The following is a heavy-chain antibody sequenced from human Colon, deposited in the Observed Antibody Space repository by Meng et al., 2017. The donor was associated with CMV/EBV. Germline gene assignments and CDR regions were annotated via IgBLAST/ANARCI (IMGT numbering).Heavy chain of an antibody. CDR1: GFTFDSYS. Sequence: GESLISCAGSGFTFDSYSMNWVRQAPGKGLEWVSSISSSTTYIYYADSLKGRFTVSRDNAKNSLFLQMHGLRAEDTAVYYCARGADFDFWGQGTLVTVSS. D-gene: IGHD4/OR15-4a*01. V-gene: IGHV3-21*01. CDR3: ARGADFDF. J-gene: IGHJ4*02. CDR2: ISSSTTYI.